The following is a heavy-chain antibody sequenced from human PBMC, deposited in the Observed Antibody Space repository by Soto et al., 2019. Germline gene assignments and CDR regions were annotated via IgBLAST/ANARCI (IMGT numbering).Heavy chain of an antibody. CDR3: ARARSRAAGLFDY. V-gene: IGHV3-53*01. CDR2: IYSGGST. Sequence: EVQLVESGGGLIQPGGSLRLSCAASGFTVSSNYMTWVRQAPGKGLEWVSAIYSGGSTYYADSVKGRFTISRDNSKTTLYLKMTSLRAEDTAVYYCARARSRAAGLFDYWGLGTLVTVSS. J-gene: IGHJ4*02. D-gene: IGHD6-13*01. CDR1: GFTVSSNY.